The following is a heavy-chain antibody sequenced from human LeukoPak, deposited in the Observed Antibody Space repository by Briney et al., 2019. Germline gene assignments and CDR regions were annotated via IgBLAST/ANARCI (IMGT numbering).Heavy chain of an antibody. CDR1: GFTFSSYS. Sequence: GGSLRLSCAASGFTFSSYSMHWVRQAPGKGLEWVSSISSTSSFIYYADSVKGRFTISRDNAESSLDLQMNSLRAEDTAVYFCVRAAKNTWGPPLNWFDPWGQGTLVTVSS. D-gene: IGHD3-16*01. CDR3: VRAAKNTWGPPLNWFDP. V-gene: IGHV3-21*06. CDR2: ISSTSSFI. J-gene: IGHJ5*02.